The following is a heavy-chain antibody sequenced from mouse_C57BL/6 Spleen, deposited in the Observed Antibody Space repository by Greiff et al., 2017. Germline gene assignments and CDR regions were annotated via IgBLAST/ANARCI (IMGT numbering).Heavy chain of an antibody. V-gene: IGHV5-17*01. J-gene: IGHJ4*01. CDR1: GFTFSDYG. CDR2: ISSGSSTI. Sequence: EVQLVESGGGLVKPGGSLKLSCAASGFTFSDYGMHWVRQAPEKGLEWVAYISSGSSTIYYADTVKGRFTISRDNAKNTLFLQMTSLRSEDTAMYYCARIRGTGPYYAMDYWGQGTSVTVSS. D-gene: IGHD3-1*01. CDR3: ARIRGTGPYYAMDY.